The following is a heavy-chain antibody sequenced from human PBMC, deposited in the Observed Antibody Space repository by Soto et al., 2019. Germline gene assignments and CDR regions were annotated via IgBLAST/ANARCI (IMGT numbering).Heavy chain of an antibody. D-gene: IGHD3-22*01. V-gene: IGHV6-1*01. CDR2: TYYRSKWYN. J-gene: IGHJ4*02. CDR3: ASLLIVVAISYYFDY. Sequence: SQTLSLTCAISGDSVSSNSAAWDWIRQSPSRGLEWLGRTYYRSKWYNDYAVSVKSRITINPDTSKNQFSLQLNSVTPEDTAVYYCASLLIVVAISYYFDYWGQGTLVTVS. CDR1: GDSVSSNSAA.